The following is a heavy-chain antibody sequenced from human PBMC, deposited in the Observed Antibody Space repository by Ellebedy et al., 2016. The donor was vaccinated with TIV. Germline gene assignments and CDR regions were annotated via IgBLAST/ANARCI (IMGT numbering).Heavy chain of an antibody. D-gene: IGHD5-18*01. CDR1: GFTFSSYA. V-gene: IGHV3-9*01. J-gene: IGHJ5*02. CDR3: SKGPTSMIMRGWFDP. CDR2: ISWNSGTI. Sequence: PGGSLRLSCAASGFTFSSYAMHWVRQAPGKGLEWVSGISWNSGTIDYADSVKGRFTISRDNAKNCLYLQMNSLRAEDTALYYCSKGPTSMIMRGWFDPWGQGTLVTVSS.